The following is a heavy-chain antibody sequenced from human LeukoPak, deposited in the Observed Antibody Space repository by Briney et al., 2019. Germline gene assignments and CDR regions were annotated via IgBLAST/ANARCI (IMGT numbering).Heavy chain of an antibody. J-gene: IGHJ4*02. CDR1: GFSFSSAW. CDR2: LKSKTHVGTT. CDR3: ATEYYGSFNY. D-gene: IGHD1-26*01. Sequence: PWGTLRLSCAASGFSFSSAWMMWVRQAAGEGLEAFSRLKSKTHVGTTDYAAPVKGKFTISRANSANTLYLQMNSLKTDDTAVYFCATEYYGSFNYWGQGTLVTVSS. V-gene: IGHV3-15*01.